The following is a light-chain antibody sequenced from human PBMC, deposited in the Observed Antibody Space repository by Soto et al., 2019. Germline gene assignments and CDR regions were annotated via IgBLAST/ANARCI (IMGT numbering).Light chain of an antibody. CDR3: MQALQTPWT. CDR2: MGS. V-gene: IGKV2-28*01. J-gene: IGKJ1*01. CDR1: QSLLHSSGHNY. Sequence: EIVMTQSPLSLPVTPGEPASISCRSSQSLLHSSGHNYLDWYLQKPGQSPQLLIYMGSNRASGVPDRFSGSGSGTDFTLKISRVEAEDVGVYYCMQALQTPWTFGQGTKVDIK.